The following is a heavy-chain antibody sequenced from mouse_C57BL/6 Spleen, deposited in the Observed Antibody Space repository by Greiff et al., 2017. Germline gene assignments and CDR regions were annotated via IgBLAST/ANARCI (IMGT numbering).Heavy chain of an antibody. CDR3: ARSFPYYGSSTFFDY. D-gene: IGHD1-1*01. CDR1: GYTFTSYC. J-gene: IGHJ2*01. V-gene: IGHV1-50*01. CDR2: IDPSDSYT. Sequence: QVQLQQPGAELVKPGASVKLSCKASGYTFTSYCMQWVKQRPGQGLEWIGEIDPSDSYTNYNQKFKGKATLTVDTSSSTAYMQLSSLTSEDSAVYYCARSFPYYGSSTFFDYWGQGTTLTVSS.